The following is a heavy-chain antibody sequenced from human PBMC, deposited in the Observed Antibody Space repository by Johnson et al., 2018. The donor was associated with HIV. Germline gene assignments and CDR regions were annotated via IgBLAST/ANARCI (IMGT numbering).Heavy chain of an antibody. CDR3: ARVPLAYDNFWSGSLHAFDI. V-gene: IGHV3-7*01. Sequence: VQLVESGGALVQPGGSLRLSCAASGFTFISHWMNWVRQAPGKGLEWVANIKEDGSEKKYGDSVKGRFTISRENAKNSLYLQMNSLGGEDTAVYDCARVPLAYDNFWSGSLHAFDIWGQGTKVTVSS. CDR1: GFTFISHW. CDR2: IKEDGSEK. D-gene: IGHD3-3*01. J-gene: IGHJ3*02.